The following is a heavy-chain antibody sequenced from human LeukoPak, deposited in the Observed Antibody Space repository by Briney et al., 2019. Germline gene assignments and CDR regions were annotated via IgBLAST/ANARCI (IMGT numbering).Heavy chain of an antibody. CDR1: GYTFTGYY. Sequence: ASVKVSCKASGYTFTGYYMHWVRQAPGQGLEWVGWMNPNSGNTGYAQKFQGRVTMTRNTSISTAYMELSSLRSEDTAVYYCARGYVTMVRGVLDFAGYYYYYMDVWGKGTTVTISS. CDR3: ARGYVTMVRGVLDFAGYYYYYMDV. V-gene: IGHV1-8*02. J-gene: IGHJ6*03. CDR2: MNPNSGNT. D-gene: IGHD3-10*01.